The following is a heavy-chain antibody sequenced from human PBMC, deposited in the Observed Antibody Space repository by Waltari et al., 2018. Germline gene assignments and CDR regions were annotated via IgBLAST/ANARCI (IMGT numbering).Heavy chain of an antibody. J-gene: IGHJ4*02. CDR3: ARETEGSGWYYFDY. Sequence: EVQLVESGGGLVQPGGSLRLSCAASGFTFSSYSMNLVRQAPGKGLEWVSYISSSSTTIYYADSLKGRFTISRDNAKNSLYLQMNSLRAEDTAVYYCARETEGSGWYYFDYWGQGTLVTVSS. CDR1: GFTFSSYS. V-gene: IGHV3-48*04. CDR2: ISSSSTTI. D-gene: IGHD6-19*01.